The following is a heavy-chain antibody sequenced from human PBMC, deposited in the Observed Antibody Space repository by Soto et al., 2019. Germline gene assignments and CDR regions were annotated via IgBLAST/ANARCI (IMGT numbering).Heavy chain of an antibody. CDR3: AKSPSGYFYFDF. CDR1: GFTFRTYA. D-gene: IGHD3-22*01. V-gene: IGHV3-23*01. Sequence: PGGSLRLSCSPSGFTFRTYAMNWVRQAPGKGLEWVSSINNHGGAAYYAESVKGRFTVSRDNSKNIXXXXXXXLRAEDTAIYYCAKSPSGYFYFDFWGQGALVTVSS. CDR2: INNHGGAA. J-gene: IGHJ4*02.